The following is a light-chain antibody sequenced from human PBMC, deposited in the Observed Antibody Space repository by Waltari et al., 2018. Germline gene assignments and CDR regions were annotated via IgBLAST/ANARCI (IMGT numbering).Light chain of an antibody. CDR3: QTWGTGIQV. CDR1: GEYSAYA. CDR2: VNSDGSP. Sequence: LVLTQSPSASASLGASVKLTCSLPGEYSAYAIAWHQQQPLKGPRYLMTVNSDGSPKKGDGISDRFSGSSSDLDRYRIISRLQSDDEADYFCQTWGTGIQVFGSGTKLTVL. J-gene: IGLJ3*02. V-gene: IGLV4-69*01.